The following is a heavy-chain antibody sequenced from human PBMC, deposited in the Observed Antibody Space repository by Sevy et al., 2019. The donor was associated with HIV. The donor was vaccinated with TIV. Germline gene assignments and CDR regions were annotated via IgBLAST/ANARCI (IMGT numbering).Heavy chain of an antibody. V-gene: IGHV3-21*01. CDR1: GFTFSTYT. CDR2: ITFSSNYI. CDR3: ARGSGAVVAGNYFDY. D-gene: IGHD6-19*01. Sequence: GGSLRLSCAASGFTFSTYTMNWVRQAPGKGLEWLSSITFSSNYIYYADSVKGRFTISRDNAKKSLFLQMNSLRAEDTAVYYCARGSGAVVAGNYFDYWGQGILVTVSS. J-gene: IGHJ4*02.